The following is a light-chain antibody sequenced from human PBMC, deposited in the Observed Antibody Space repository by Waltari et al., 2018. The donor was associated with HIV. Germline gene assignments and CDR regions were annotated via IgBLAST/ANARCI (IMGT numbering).Light chain of an antibody. V-gene: IGLV1-51*01. Sequence: QSVLTQPPSVSATSGQKVVMSCSATRFPLGRNSASWLQLTPGQVPQLLLYESFHGPSGIPERLSASKSGDAATLVIAGLHTQDEGEYFCATWDSVSRSFVFGGGTRLAVL. CDR1: RFPLGRNS. CDR3: ATWDSVSRSFV. CDR2: ESF. J-gene: IGLJ1*01.